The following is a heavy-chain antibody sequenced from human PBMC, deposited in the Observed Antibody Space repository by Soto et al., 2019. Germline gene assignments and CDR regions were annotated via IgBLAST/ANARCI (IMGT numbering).Heavy chain of an antibody. D-gene: IGHD3-22*01. CDR2: IYYSGST. V-gene: IGHV4-30-4*01. Sequence: NPSETLSLTCTVSGGSISSGDYYWSWIRQPPGKGLEWIGYIYYSGSTYYNPSLKSRVTISVDTSKNQFSLKLSSVTAADTAVYYCARGSIYYYDSSGPERGWGQGTLVIVSS. CDR1: GGSISSGDYY. J-gene: IGHJ4*02. CDR3: ARGSIYYYDSSGPERG.